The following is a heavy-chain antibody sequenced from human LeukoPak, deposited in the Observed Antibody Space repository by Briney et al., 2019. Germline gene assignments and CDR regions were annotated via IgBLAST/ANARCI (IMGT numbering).Heavy chain of an antibody. CDR2: INPGDSDT. V-gene: IGHV5-51*01. CDR1: GYSFTTYW. J-gene: IGHJ3*02. CDR3: ATPRVGATAFDI. Sequence: GESLKISCKGSGYSFTTYWIGWVRQMPGKGLEYMGIINPGDSDTRYSPSFQGQVTISVDKSISTAYLQWSSLKASDTAMYYCATPRVGATAFDIWGQGTLVTVSS. D-gene: IGHD1-26*01.